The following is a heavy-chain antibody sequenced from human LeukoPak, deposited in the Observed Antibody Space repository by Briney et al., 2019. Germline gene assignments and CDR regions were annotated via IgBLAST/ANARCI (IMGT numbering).Heavy chain of an antibody. Sequence: PGGSLRLSCAASGFIVSSTYMSWVRQAPGKGLEWVSGIASGVDARYYAPSVKGRFTISRDNSNNTLFLQMNDLRAEDTAVYYCARGSSASLDYWGQGTLVTVSS. V-gene: IGHV3-53*01. CDR2: IASGVDAR. D-gene: IGHD2/OR15-2a*01. J-gene: IGHJ4*02. CDR3: ARGSSASLDY. CDR1: GFIVSSTY.